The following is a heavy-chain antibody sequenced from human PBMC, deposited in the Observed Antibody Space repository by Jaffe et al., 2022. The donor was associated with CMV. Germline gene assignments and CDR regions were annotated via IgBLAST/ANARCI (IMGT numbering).Heavy chain of an antibody. CDR2: INHSGST. J-gene: IGHJ4*02. CDR3: ARGRVRVGCSGGSCYSLPPDY. Sequence: QVQLQQWGAGLLKPSETLSLTCAVYGGSFSGYYWSWIRQPPGKGLEWIGEINHSGSTNYNPSLKSRVTISVDTSKNQFSLKLSSVTAADTAVYYCARGRVRVGCSGGSCYSLPPDYWGQGTLVTVSS. CDR1: GGSFSGYY. D-gene: IGHD2-15*01. V-gene: IGHV4-34*01.